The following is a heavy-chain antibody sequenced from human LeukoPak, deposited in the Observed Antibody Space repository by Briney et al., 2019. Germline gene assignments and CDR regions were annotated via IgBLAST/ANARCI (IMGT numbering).Heavy chain of an antibody. V-gene: IGHV5-51*01. Sequence: GESLKISCKGSGYSFTSYWIGWVRQMPGKGLEWMGIIYPGDSDTRYSPSFQGQVTTSADKSISTAYLQWSSLKASDTAMYYCARLYLQWSHIEFWYLEGTNNWFDPWGQGTLVTVSS. J-gene: IGHJ5*02. CDR1: GYSFTSYW. CDR2: IYPGDSDT. CDR3: ARLYLQWSHIEFWYLEGTNNWFDP. D-gene: IGHD3-3*01.